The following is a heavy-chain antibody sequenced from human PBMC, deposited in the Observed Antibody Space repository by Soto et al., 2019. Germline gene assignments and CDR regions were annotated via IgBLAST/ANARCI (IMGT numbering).Heavy chain of an antibody. Sequence: KGLEWVSVIHSCDSTYYADTVKDRFTISRDNSKNTVFLQLGSLRAEDSAVYFCARGFFFFQAEDGIRDGRSVSAFLLNRSSDL. D-gene: IGHD2-15*01. CDR2: IHSCDST. V-gene: IGHV3-66*03. J-gene: IGHJ2*01. CDR3: ARGFFFFQAEDGIRDGRSVSAFLLNRSSDL.